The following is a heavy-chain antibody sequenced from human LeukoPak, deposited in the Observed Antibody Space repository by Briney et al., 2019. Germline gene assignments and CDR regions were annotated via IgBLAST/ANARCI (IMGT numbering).Heavy chain of an antibody. Sequence: PGGSLRLSCAASGLTFTNYWIHWVRQVPGEGPVWVSRVGSDGHGTNYADSVRGRFTISRDNAKNTVYLQMNTLRDDDTAMYYCVAWGSYVYWGRGALVTVSS. V-gene: IGHV3-74*01. CDR2: VGSDGHGT. D-gene: IGHD3-16*01. CDR1: GLTFTNYW. CDR3: VAWGSYVY. J-gene: IGHJ4*02.